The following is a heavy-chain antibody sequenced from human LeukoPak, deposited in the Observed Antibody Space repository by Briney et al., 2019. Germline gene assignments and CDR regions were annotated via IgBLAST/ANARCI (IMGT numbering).Heavy chain of an antibody. CDR1: GYTFTSYD. CDR2: MNPNSGNT. Sequence: ASVKVSCKAPGYTFTSYDINWVRQATGQGLEWMGWMNPNSGNTGYAQKFQGRVTMTRNTSISTAYMELSSLRSEDTAVYYCARGNPGGYYYYVDVWGKGTTVTVSS. D-gene: IGHD1-14*01. V-gene: IGHV1-8*01. J-gene: IGHJ6*03. CDR3: ARGNPGGYYYYVDV.